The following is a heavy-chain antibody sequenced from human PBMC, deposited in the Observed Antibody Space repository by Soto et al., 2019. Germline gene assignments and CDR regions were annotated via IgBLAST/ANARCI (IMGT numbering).Heavy chain of an antibody. V-gene: IGHV4-59*01. CDR1: GGSISSYY. Sequence: SETLSLTCTVSGGSISSYYWSWIRQPPGKGLEWIGYIYYSGSTNYNPSLKSRVTISVDTSKNQFSLKLSSVFAADTAVFYCGRDKSVMRYCTSTSSPPHTSDYYGMDVWGQGTPGTVS. D-gene: IGHD2-2*01. CDR3: GRDKSVMRYCTSTSSPPHTSDYYGMDV. J-gene: IGHJ6*02. CDR2: IYYSGST.